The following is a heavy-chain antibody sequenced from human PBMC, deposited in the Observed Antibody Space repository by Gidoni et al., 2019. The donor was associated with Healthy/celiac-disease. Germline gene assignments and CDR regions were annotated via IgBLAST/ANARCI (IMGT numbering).Heavy chain of an antibody. D-gene: IGHD6-25*01. CDR1: GFTFSSYA. V-gene: IGHV3-30-3*01. CDR3: ARGYSSETGADFDY. CDR2: ISYDGSNK. Sequence: QVQLVESGGGVVQPGRSLRLSCAASGFTFSSYAMHWVRQAPGKGLEWVAVISYDGSNKYYADSVKGRFTISRDNSKNTLYLQMNSLRAEDTAVYYCARGYSSETGADFDYWGQGTLVTVSS. J-gene: IGHJ4*02.